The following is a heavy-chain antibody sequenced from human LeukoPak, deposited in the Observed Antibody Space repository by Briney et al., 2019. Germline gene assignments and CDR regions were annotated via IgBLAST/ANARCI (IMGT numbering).Heavy chain of an antibody. J-gene: IGHJ4*02. CDR1: GFTFSSYG. D-gene: IGHD6-6*01. V-gene: IGHV3-30*18. CDR3: AKVGYSSSRRVELPFDY. Sequence: GGSLRLSCAASGFTFSSYGMHWVRQAPGKGLEWVAVISYDGSNKYYADSVKGRSTISRDNSKNTLYLQMNSLRAEDTAAYYCAKVGYSSSRRVELPFDYWGQGTLVTVSS. CDR2: ISYDGSNK.